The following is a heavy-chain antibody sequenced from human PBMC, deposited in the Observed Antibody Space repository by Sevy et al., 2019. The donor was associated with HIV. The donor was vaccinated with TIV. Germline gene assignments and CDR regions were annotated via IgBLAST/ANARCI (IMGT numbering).Heavy chain of an antibody. V-gene: IGHV4-30-2*01. CDR1: GGSISSGGYS. CDR3: ARGRGATYYDFWSGYRDSLNWFDP. CDR2: IYHSGST. D-gene: IGHD3-3*01. Sequence: SETLSLTCAVSGGSISSGGYSWSWIRQPPGKGLEWIGYIYHSGSTYYNPSLKSRVTISVDRSKNQFSLKLSAVTAADTAVYYWARGRGATYYDFWSGYRDSLNWFDPWGQGTLVTVSS. J-gene: IGHJ5*02.